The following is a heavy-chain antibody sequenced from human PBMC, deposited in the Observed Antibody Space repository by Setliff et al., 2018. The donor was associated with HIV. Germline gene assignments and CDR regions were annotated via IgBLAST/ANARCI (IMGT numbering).Heavy chain of an antibody. Sequence: SETLSLTCTVSGGSISSYYWSWIRQPPGKGLEWIGYIYYSGSTNYNPSLKSRVTMSIDASKNQFSLNLRSVTAADTATYYCARGNYYYYMDVWGKGTTVTVSS. CDR1: GGSISSYY. CDR3: ARGNYYYYMDV. CDR2: IYYSGST. J-gene: IGHJ6*03. V-gene: IGHV4-59*01.